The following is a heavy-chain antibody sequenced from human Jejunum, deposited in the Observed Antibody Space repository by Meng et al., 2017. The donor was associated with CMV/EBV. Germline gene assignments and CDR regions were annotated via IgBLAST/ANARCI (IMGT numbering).Heavy chain of an antibody. D-gene: IGHD5-12*01. CDR1: GFTFSSYW. CDR3: ARGSTGYGNFDY. CDR2: ISGDGSGI. V-gene: IGHV3-74*01. J-gene: IGHJ4*02. Sequence: CEASGFTFSSYWIHWVRQAPGKGLVWLSRISGDGSGINYADSVEGRLTISRDNAKNTLYLQINSHRADDTAVYYCARGSTGYGNFDYWGQGTLVTVSS.